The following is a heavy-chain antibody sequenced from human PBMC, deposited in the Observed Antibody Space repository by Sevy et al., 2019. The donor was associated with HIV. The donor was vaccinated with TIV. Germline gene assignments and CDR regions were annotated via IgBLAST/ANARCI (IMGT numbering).Heavy chain of an antibody. V-gene: IGHV6-1*01. CDR1: GDSVSSNSVA. CDR3: ARTTSGWFDY. CDR2: TYYRSTWHN. D-gene: IGHD6-19*01. Sequence: SQTLSLTCAISGDSVSSNSVAWNWIRQSPSRGLEWLGRTYYRSTWHNDYAVSVKSRININPDTSKNQFALQLNSVTPEDTAVYYCARTTSGWFDYWGQGTPVTVSS. J-gene: IGHJ4*02.